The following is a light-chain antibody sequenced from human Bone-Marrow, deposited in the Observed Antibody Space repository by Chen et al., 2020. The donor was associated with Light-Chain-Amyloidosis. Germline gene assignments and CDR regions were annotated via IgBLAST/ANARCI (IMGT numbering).Light chain of an antibody. CDR2: DTS. V-gene: IGKV3-20*01. J-gene: IGKJ3*01. CDR3: EQYGVSPFS. CDR1: QSVSSRY. Sequence: EIVLTHSPDTLSWSPGERATLSCRASQSVSSRYLAWYQQKPGQAHRLLIADTSNRATGMPHRFSGSGSGPDFTRNISRLEPKDFAVYYCEQYGVSPFSFGPVTKVDI.